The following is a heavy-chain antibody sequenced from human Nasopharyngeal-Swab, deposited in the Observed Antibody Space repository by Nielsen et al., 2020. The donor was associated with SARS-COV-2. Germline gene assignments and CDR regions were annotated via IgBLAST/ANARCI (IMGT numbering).Heavy chain of an antibody. D-gene: IGHD6-13*01. Sequence: SETLSLTCAVYGGSFSGYYWSWIRQPPGKGLEWIGESNHSGSTNYNPSLKSRVTISVDTSKNQFSLKLSSVTAADTAVYYCARGGAAAGTGVWWFDPWGQGTLVTVSS. CDR2: SNHSGST. J-gene: IGHJ5*02. V-gene: IGHV4-34*01. CDR1: GGSFSGYY. CDR3: ARGGAAAGTGVWWFDP.